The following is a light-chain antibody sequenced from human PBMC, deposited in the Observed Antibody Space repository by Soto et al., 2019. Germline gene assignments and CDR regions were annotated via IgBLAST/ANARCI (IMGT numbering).Light chain of an antibody. V-gene: IGLV4-69*01. Sequence: QLVLTQSPSASASLGASVKLTCTLSSGHSSYAIAWHQQQPEKGPRYLMKLNSDGSHSKGDGIPDRFSGSSSGAERYLTISSPPSEDEADYYCQTWGTGSPWVFGGGTKLTVL. J-gene: IGLJ3*02. CDR1: SGHSSYA. CDR2: LNSDGSH. CDR3: QTWGTGSPWV.